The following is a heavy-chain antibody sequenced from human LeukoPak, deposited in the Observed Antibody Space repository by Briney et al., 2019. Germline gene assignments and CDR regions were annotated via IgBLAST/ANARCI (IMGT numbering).Heavy chain of an antibody. V-gene: IGHV3-33*01. CDR2: IWYDGSNK. Sequence: PGGSLRLSCAASGFTFSSYGMHWVRQAPGKGLEWVAVIWYDGSNKYYADSVKGPFTISRDNSKNTLYLQMNSLRAEDTAVYYCARDLVAVAGTSYYYGMDVWGQGTTVTVSS. J-gene: IGHJ6*02. CDR3: ARDLVAVAGTSYYYGMDV. D-gene: IGHD6-19*01. CDR1: GFTFSSYG.